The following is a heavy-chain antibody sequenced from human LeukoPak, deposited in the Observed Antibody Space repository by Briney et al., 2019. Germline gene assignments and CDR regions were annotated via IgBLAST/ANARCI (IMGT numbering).Heavy chain of an antibody. Sequence: GGSLRLSCAASGFTFSSYAMHWVRQAPGKGLEWVSVVSGSGGSTYYADSVKGRFTISRDNSKNTLYLQMNSLRAEDTAVYYCAKPRNDYSNSPHFDYWGQGTLVTVSS. J-gene: IGHJ4*02. D-gene: IGHD4-11*01. CDR3: AKPRNDYSNSPHFDY. CDR1: GFTFSSYA. CDR2: VSGSGGST. V-gene: IGHV3-23*01.